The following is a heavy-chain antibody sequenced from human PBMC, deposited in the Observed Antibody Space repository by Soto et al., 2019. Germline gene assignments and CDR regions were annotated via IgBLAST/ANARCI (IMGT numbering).Heavy chain of an antibody. J-gene: IGHJ6*02. D-gene: IGHD3-9*01. CDR2: MSYDGSTQ. CDR3: GKDYFGMTTRHYYGMDV. Sequence: GGSLRLSCAASGFTFSNYAIHWVRQAPGKGLEWVAVMSYDGSTQYYADSVRGRFTISRDNSKNTLFLEMNSLRAEDTAVYYCGKDYFGMTTRHYYGMDVWGQGTTVTVSS. CDR1: GFTFSNYA. V-gene: IGHV3-30*18.